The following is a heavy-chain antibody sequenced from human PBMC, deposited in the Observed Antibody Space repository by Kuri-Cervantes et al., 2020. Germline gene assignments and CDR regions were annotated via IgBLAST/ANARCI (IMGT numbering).Heavy chain of an antibody. CDR3: ARQRLGYCTSTNCSKEEGYYYYYMDV. J-gene: IGHJ6*03. CDR2: MYHSGST. CDR1: GGSFSGYY. D-gene: IGHD2-2*01. Sequence: SETLSLTCAVYGGSFSGYYWGWIRQTPGKGLEWIGSMYHSGSTYYNPSLKSRVTISVDTSKNEFSLKLSSVTAADTAVYFCARQRLGYCTSTNCSKEEGYYYYYMDVWGGGTTVTVSS. V-gene: IGHV4-38-2*01.